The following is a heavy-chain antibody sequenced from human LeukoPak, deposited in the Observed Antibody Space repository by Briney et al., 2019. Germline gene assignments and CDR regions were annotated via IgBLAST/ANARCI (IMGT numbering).Heavy chain of an antibody. CDR2: INHSGST. V-gene: IGHV4-34*01. CDR3: ARGRGVYDILTGHGFWFDP. J-gene: IGHJ5*02. CDR1: GGSFSGYY. Sequence: SETLSLTCAVYGGSFSGYYWSWIRQPPGKGLEGIGEINHSGSTNYNPSLKSRVTISVDTSKNQFSLKLSSVTAADTAVYYCARGRGVYDILTGHGFWFDPWGQGTLVTVSS. D-gene: IGHD3-9*01.